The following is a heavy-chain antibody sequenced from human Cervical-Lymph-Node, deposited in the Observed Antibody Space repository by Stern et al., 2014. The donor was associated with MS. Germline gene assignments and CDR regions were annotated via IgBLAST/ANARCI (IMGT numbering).Heavy chain of an antibody. CDR3: AHRLGYGYRWYFDL. CDR1: GFSLSTSGVG. D-gene: IGHD5-18*01. Sequence: QVTLRESGPTLVKPTQTLTLTCTFSGFSLSTSGVGVGWIRQPPGKALEWLALIYWDDDKRYSPSLKSRLTITKDTSKNQVVLTMTNMDPVDTATYNCAHRLGYGYRWYFDLWGRGTLVTVSS. J-gene: IGHJ2*01. V-gene: IGHV2-5*02. CDR2: IYWDDDK.